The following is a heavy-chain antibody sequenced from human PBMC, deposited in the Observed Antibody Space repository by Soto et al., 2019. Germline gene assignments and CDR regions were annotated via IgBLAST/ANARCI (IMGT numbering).Heavy chain of an antibody. CDR2: INAGNGNT. Sequence: ASVKVSCKASGYTFTSYAMHWVRQAPGQRLEWMGWINAGNGNTKYSQKFQGRVTITRDTSASTAYMELSSLRSEDTAVYYCARAVTAMVLHNWFDPWGQGTLVTVSS. CDR3: ARAVTAMVLHNWFDP. V-gene: IGHV1-3*01. J-gene: IGHJ5*02. CDR1: GYTFTSYA. D-gene: IGHD5-18*01.